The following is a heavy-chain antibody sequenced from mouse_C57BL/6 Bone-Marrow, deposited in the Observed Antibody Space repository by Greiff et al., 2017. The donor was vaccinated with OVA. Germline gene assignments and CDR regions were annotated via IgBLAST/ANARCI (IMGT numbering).Heavy chain of an antibody. CDR1: GYTFTSYW. Sequence: VQLQQPGAELVKPGASVKLSCKASGYTFTSYWMQWVKQRPGQGLEWIGEIDPSDSYTNYNQKFKGKATLTVDTSSSTAYMQLSSLTSEDCAVYYCARSHYYDGSSLYAMDYWGQGTSVTVSS. J-gene: IGHJ4*01. CDR2: IDPSDSYT. CDR3: ARSHYYDGSSLYAMDY. D-gene: IGHD1-1*01. V-gene: IGHV1-50*01.